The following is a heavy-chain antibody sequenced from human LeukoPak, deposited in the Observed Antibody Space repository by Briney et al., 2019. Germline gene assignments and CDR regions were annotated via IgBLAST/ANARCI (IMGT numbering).Heavy chain of an antibody. CDR1: GFTFDDYG. Sequence: PGGSLRLSCAASGFTFDDYGMSWVRQAPGKGLEWASGINWNGGSTGYADSVKGRFTISRDNAKNSLYLQMNSLRAEDTALYYCARDFSHAAMANWFDPWGQGTLVTVSS. CDR2: INWNGGST. J-gene: IGHJ5*02. D-gene: IGHD5-18*01. V-gene: IGHV3-20*04. CDR3: ARDFSHAAMANWFDP.